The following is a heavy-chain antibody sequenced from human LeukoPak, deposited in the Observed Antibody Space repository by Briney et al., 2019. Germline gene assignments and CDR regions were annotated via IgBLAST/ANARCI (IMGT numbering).Heavy chain of an antibody. Sequence: PGGSLRLSCAAPGFTFSSYAMSWVRQAPGKGLEWVSAISGSGGSTYYADSVKGRFTISRDNSKNTLYLQMNSLRAEDTAVYYCAKDPNWVTMIDAFDIWGQGTMVTVSS. CDR1: GFTFSSYA. D-gene: IGHD3-22*01. CDR3: AKDPNWVTMIDAFDI. J-gene: IGHJ3*02. CDR2: ISGSGGST. V-gene: IGHV3-23*01.